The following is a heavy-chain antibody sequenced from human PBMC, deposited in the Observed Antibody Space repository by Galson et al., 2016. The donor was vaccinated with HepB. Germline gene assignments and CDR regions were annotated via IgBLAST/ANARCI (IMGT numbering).Heavy chain of an antibody. J-gene: IGHJ4*02. Sequence: SLRLSCAASGFTFRGYAMSWVRQAPGKGLEWLSAITAAGGVTYYADSVTGRFPIARDNSKNTLYLEMSSLRVEDTAVYYCAKDLQVAPLWFGELFPDDWGQGTLVAVSS. D-gene: IGHD3-10*01. CDR1: GFTFRGYA. CDR3: AKDLQVAPLWFGELFPDD. V-gene: IGHV3-23*01. CDR2: ITAAGGVT.